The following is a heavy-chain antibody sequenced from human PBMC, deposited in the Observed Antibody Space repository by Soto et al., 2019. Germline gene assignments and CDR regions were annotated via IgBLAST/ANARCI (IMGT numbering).Heavy chain of an antibody. Sequence: ASVKVSCKASGGTFSSYAISWVRQAPGQGLEWMGGIIPIFGTANYAQKFQGRVTITADESTSTAYMELSSLRSEDTAVYYCAHSYDSRLNWFDPWGQGTLVTVSS. D-gene: IGHD3-22*01. V-gene: IGHV1-69*13. CDR1: GGTFSSYA. J-gene: IGHJ5*02. CDR2: IIPIFGTA. CDR3: AHSYDSRLNWFDP.